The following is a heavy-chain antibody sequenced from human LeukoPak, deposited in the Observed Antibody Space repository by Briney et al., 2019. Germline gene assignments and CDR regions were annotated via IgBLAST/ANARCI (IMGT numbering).Heavy chain of an antibody. J-gene: IGHJ4*02. Sequence: GGSLRLSCAASGFTFSSYWMHWVRQAPGKGLVWVSRINSDGSSTGYADSVKGRFTISRDNAKNTLYLQMNSLRAEDTAVYYCARGAGMVRGVIEYYWGQGTLLTVSS. CDR3: ARGAGMVRGVIEYY. CDR2: INSDGSST. V-gene: IGHV3-74*01. CDR1: GFTFSSYW. D-gene: IGHD3-10*01.